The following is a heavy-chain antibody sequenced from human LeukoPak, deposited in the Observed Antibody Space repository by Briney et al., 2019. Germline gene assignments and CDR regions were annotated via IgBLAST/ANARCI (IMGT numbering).Heavy chain of an antibody. J-gene: IGHJ4*02. Sequence: SETLSLTCAVSGGSISSHYWSWIRQPPGKGLEWIGYIYYSGSTNYNPSLKSRVTISVDTSKNQFSLKLSSVTAADTVVYYCARAGRAFDYWGQGTLVTVSS. CDR3: ARAGRAFDY. CDR1: GGSISSHY. V-gene: IGHV4-59*11. CDR2: IYYSGST.